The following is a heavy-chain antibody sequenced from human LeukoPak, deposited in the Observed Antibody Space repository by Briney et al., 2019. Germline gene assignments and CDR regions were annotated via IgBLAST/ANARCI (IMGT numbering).Heavy chain of an antibody. CDR3: AKGGASLFDY. CDR1: GFIFSSYW. D-gene: IGHD3-16*01. Sequence: GGSLRLSCAASGFIFSSYWMHWVRQAPGKGLVWVSPIKSDGTSTNYADAVKGRFTISRDNAKNTLHLQMNSLRADDTAVYYCAKGGASLFDYWGQGTLVSVSS. CDR2: IKSDGTST. J-gene: IGHJ4*02. V-gene: IGHV3-74*01.